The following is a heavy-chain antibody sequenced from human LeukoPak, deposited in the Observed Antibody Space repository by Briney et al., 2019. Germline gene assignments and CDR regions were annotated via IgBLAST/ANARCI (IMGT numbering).Heavy chain of an antibody. J-gene: IGHJ4*02. D-gene: IGHD6-13*01. CDR3: ARVIAAAGY. CDR1: GFTFSSYA. V-gene: IGHV3-30-3*01. Sequence: EGSLRLSCAASGFTFSSYAMHWVRQAPGKGLEWVAVISYDGSNKYYADSVKGRFTISRDNSKNTLYLQMNSLRAEDTAVYYCARVIAAAGYWGQGTLVTVSS. CDR2: ISYDGSNK.